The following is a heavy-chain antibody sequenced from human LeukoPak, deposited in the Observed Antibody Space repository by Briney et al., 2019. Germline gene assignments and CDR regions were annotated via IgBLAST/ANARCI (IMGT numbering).Heavy chain of an antibody. CDR1: GGSISSYY. D-gene: IGHD5-12*01. CDR3: ARTTEGYAGGPGYSYYYMDV. J-gene: IGHJ6*03. Sequence: SETLSLTCTVSGGSISSYYWSWIRQPPGKGLEWIGYIHYSGSTHYNPSLKSRVTISVDTSKNQVSLKLRTVTAADTAVYYCARTTEGYAGGPGYSYYYMDVWGKGTTVTISS. CDR2: IHYSGST. V-gene: IGHV4-59*01.